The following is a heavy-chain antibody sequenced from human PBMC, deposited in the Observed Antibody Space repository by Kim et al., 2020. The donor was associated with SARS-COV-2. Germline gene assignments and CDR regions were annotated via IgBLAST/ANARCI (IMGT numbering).Heavy chain of an antibody. J-gene: IGHJ4*02. CDR2: IRHDASEK. D-gene: IGHD7-27*01. Sequence: GGSLRLSCAASGFTFSDYWMSWVRQAPGKGLEWVANIRHDASEKYYVDSVKGRFTISRDNAKNSLYLQMNTLRAEDTAVYYCARDEGLGYWGQGTRVIVS. V-gene: IGHV3-7*01. CDR3: ARDEGLGY. CDR1: GFTFSDYW.